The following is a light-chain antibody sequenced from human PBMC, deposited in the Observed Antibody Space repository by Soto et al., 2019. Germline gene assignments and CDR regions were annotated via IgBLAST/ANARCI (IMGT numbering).Light chain of an antibody. Sequence: QSVLTQPASVAGSPGQSITISCTGPISDIGGDNFISWYHHHPGKALNLVIYDVNNRLSGIPDRFSGSMFGNTSSLTFCGLQAEDESDYYCASYPRTITLVFGGGTKVTVL. CDR1: ISDIGGDNF. CDR2: DVN. CDR3: ASYPRTITLV. V-gene: IGLV2-14*01. J-gene: IGLJ2*01.